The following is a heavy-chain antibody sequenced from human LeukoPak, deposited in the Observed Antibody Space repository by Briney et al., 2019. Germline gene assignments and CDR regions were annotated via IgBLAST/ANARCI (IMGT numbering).Heavy chain of an antibody. CDR3: ARLDTAMVDY. J-gene: IGHJ4*02. CDR1: GFTFSSYA. D-gene: IGHD5-18*01. Sequence: GRSLRLSCAASGFTFSSYAMHWVRQAPGKGLEWVAVISYDGSNKYYADSVKGRFTISRDNSKNTLYLQMNSLRAEDTAVYYCARLDTAMVDYWGQGTLVTVSS. V-gene: IGHV3-30-3*01. CDR2: ISYDGSNK.